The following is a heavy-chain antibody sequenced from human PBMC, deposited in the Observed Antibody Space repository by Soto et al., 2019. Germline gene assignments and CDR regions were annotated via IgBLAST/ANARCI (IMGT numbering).Heavy chain of an antibody. J-gene: IGHJ4*02. V-gene: IGHV4-59*01. CDR1: GASIINYY. CDR2: VSNTATT. CDR3: ARARRAAAGTLGDY. D-gene: IGHD6-13*01. Sequence: SETLSLTSTVSGASIINYYWAWIRQSPGGGLESIGYVSNTATTTYNPSLKNRVTISVDTSKNQFSLKLSSVTAADTAVYYCARARRAAAGTLGDYWGQGTLVTVSS.